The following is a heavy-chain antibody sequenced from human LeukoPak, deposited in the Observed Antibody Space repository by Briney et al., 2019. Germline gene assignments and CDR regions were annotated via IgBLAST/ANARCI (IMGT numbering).Heavy chain of an antibody. Sequence: ASVKVSCKASGYTFTGYYMHWVRQAPAQGLEWMGWINPNSGDTNFAQKFQGRVTMTRDTSISTAYVELTSLRSDDTAVYYCAKARSRSSASSDYWGQGTLVTVSS. CDR1: GYTFTGYY. J-gene: IGHJ4*02. CDR2: INPNSGDT. CDR3: AKARSRSSASSDY. V-gene: IGHV1-2*02. D-gene: IGHD6-6*01.